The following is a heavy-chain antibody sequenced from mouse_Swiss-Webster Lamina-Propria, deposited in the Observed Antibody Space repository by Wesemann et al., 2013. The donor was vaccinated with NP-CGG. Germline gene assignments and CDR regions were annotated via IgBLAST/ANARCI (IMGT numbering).Heavy chain of an antibody. Sequence: QTPRQGLEWIGAIYPGNGDTSYNQKFKGKATLTVDKSSSTAYMQLSSLTSEDSAVYFCARDYDGRYFDVWGAGTTVTVSS. V-gene: IGHV1-12*01. CDR3: ARDYDGRYFDV. CDR2: IYPGNGDT. D-gene: IGHD2-3*01. J-gene: IGHJ1*01.